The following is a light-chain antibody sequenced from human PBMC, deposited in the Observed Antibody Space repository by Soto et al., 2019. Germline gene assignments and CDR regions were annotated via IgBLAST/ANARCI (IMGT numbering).Light chain of an antibody. J-gene: IGKJ2*01. Sequence: DIQMTQSPSTLSASVGDRVTITCRASQSFSNWLDWYQQKPGKAPKLLIYKASTLQSGVPSRFSGSASGTEFTLTISSLQPDDFATYYCQQYYSYPRTFGQGIKLEIK. CDR3: QQYYSYPRT. CDR1: QSFSNW. CDR2: KAS. V-gene: IGKV1-5*03.